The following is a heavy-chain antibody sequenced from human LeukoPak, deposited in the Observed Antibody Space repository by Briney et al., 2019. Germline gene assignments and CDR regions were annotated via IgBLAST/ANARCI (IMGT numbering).Heavy chain of an antibody. J-gene: IGHJ4*02. CDR2: ISYDGSNK. D-gene: IGHD6-13*01. CDR3: DHSSSWYGSLYYFDY. CDR1: GFTFSSYA. V-gene: IGHV3-30-3*01. Sequence: GGSLRLFCAASGFTFSSYAKHWVRQAPGKALEGVAVISYDGSNKYYADSVKGRFTISRDNYKNTLYLQMNSLRAEDTAVYYCDHSSSWYGSLYYFDYWGQGTLVTVSS.